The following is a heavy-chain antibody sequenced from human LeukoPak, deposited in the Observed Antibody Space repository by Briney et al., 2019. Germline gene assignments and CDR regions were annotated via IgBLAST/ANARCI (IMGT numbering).Heavy chain of an antibody. V-gene: IGHV1-8*01. CDR3: ARVYDDGSGQGGNWFDP. D-gene: IGHD3-22*01. CDR2: VNPNSGNT. J-gene: IGHJ5*02. Sequence: ASVKVSCKASGYTFTSYKIDWVRQAPGQGLEWMGWVNPNSGNTGCIQKFQGRVTMTRVTSMTTAYLELSSLRFEDTAVYYCARVYDDGSGQGGNWFDPWGQGTLVTVSS. CDR1: GYTFTSYK.